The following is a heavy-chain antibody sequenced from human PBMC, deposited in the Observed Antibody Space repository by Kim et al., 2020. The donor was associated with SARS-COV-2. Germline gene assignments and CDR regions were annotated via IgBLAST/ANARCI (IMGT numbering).Heavy chain of an antibody. J-gene: IGHJ4*02. CDR3: AREEYCSGGSCYLRVFDY. V-gene: IGHV3-30*01. D-gene: IGHD2-15*01. Sequence: KGRFTISRDNSKNTLYLQMNSLRAEDTAVYYCAREEYCSGGSCYLRVFDYWGQGTLVTVSS.